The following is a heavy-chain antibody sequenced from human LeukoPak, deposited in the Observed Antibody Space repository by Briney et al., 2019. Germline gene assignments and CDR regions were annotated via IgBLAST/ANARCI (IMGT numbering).Heavy chain of an antibody. CDR2: VFSSGST. V-gene: IGHV4-59*11. CDR1: GGSISGHY. Sequence: SETLPLTCSVSGGSISGHYWTWIRQPPGKGLEWIGYVFSSGSTNYKSSLKSRVTISDDTSKNQFSLRLTSVTAADTAVYYCARVPTIFKVDMYYFDFWGQGHLVTVS. D-gene: IGHD3-3*01. CDR3: ARVPTIFKVDMYYFDF. J-gene: IGHJ4*02.